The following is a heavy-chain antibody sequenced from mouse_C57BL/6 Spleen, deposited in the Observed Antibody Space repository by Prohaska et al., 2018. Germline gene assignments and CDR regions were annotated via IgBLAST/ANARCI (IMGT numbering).Heavy chain of an antibody. V-gene: IGHV1-55*01. J-gene: IGHJ1*03. CDR3: ARKYYGSSYWYFDV. CDR1: GYTFTSYW. CDR2: IYPGSGST. Sequence: QVQLQQPGAELVKPGASVKMSCKASGYTFTSYWITWVKQRPGQGLEWIGAIYPGSGSTNYNEKFKSKATLTVDTSSSTAYMQLSSLTSEDSAVYYCARKYYGSSYWYFDVWGTGTTVTVSS. D-gene: IGHD1-1*01.